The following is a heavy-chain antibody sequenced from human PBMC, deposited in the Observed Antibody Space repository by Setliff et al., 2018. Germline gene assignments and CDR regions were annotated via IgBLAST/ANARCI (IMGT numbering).Heavy chain of an antibody. CDR1: GDPMSSRRYY. V-gene: IGHV4-61*09. D-gene: IGHD2-15*01. Sequence: KPSETLSLTCTVSGDPMSSRRYYWAWIRQPAGKGLEWIGQIYTSWSTNYNPSLKSRVTISLDTSNNQFSLSLTSVTAADTAVYYCAKGDGGYPSDSWGQGILVTVSS. CDR2: IYTSWST. J-gene: IGHJ4*02. CDR3: AKGDGGYPSDS.